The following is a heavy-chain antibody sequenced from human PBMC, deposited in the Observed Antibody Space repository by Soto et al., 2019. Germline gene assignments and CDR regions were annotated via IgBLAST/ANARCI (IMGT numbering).Heavy chain of an antibody. CDR3: ARRRPRSGGSPGNFDY. J-gene: IGHJ4*02. CDR1: GGSISSSSYY. V-gene: IGHV4-39*01. Sequence: SETLSLTCTVSGGSISSSSYYWCWILHPPGKGLEWIGSIYYSGSTYYNPSLKSRVTVSVDTSKNQFSLKLSSVTAADTAVYYCARRRPRSGGSPGNFDYWGQGTLVTVSS. CDR2: IYYSGST. D-gene: IGHD2-15*01.